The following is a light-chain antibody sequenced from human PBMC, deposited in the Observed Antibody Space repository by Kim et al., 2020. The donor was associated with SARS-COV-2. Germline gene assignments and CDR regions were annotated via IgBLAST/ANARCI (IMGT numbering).Light chain of an antibody. Sequence: QPVLTQSSSASASLGSSVKLTCTLSSGHSSYIIAWHQQQPGKAPRYLMKLEGSGSYNKGSGVPDRFSGSSSGADRYLTISNLQSEDEADYYCETWDSNTRRFGGGTQLTVL. J-gene: IGLJ3*02. CDR3: ETWDSNTRR. V-gene: IGLV4-60*03. CDR1: SGHSSYI. CDR2: LEGSGSY.